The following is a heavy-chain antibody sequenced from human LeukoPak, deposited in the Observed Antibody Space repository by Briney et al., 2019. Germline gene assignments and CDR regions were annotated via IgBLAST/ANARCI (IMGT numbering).Heavy chain of an antibody. Sequence: GGSLRLSCAASGFTFSSYWMHWVRQAPGKGLVWVSRINSDGSSTSYADSVKGRFTISRDNAKNSLYLQMNSLRAEDTALYHCARLSGGYPWLYVDIWGQGTMVTVSS. CDR1: GFTFSSYW. D-gene: IGHD2-2*02. V-gene: IGHV3-74*01. J-gene: IGHJ3*02. CDR2: INSDGSST. CDR3: ARLSGGYPWLYVDI.